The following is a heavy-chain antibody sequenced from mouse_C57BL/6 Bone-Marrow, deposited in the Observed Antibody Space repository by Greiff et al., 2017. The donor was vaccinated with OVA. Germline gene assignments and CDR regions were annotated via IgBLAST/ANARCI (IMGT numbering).Heavy chain of an antibody. CDR3: AREETNDPFDY. CDR1: GYTFTSYW. Sequence: QVQLQQPGAELVMPGASVKLSCKASGYTFTSYWMHWVKQRPGQGLEWIGEIDPSDSYTNYNQKFKGKSTLTVDKSSSTAYMQLSSLTSEDSAVYYCAREETNDPFDYWGQGTTLTVSS. V-gene: IGHV1-69*01. CDR2: IDPSDSYT. D-gene: IGHD1-3*01. J-gene: IGHJ2*01.